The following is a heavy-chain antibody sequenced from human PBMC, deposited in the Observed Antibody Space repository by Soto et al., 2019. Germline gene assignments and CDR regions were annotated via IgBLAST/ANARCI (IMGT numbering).Heavy chain of an antibody. V-gene: IGHV3-23*01. CDR2: ISGSGGST. D-gene: IGHD1-7*01. Sequence: EVQLLESGGGLVQPGGSLRLSCAASGFTFSSYAMSWVRQATGKGLEWVSAISGSGGSTYYADSVKGRFTISRDNSKNTLYLQMNSLRAEDTAVYYCAKDRLNSITGTTTLDYWGQGTLVTVSS. J-gene: IGHJ4*02. CDR3: AKDRLNSITGTTTLDY. CDR1: GFTFSSYA.